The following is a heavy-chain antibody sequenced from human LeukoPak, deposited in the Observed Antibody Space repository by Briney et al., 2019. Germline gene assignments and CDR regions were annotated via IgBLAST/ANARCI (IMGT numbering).Heavy chain of an antibody. CDR1: GFTFSSYW. Sequence: GGSLRLSCAASGFTFSSYWMSWVRQAPGKGLVWVAHINTDGRTTTYADSVKGRFTVARDNAKNTLYLEMNRLRVEDTAVYYCARDNAYMFDFWGQGTQVTVSS. J-gene: IGHJ4*02. CDR3: ARDNAYMFDF. V-gene: IGHV3-74*01. CDR2: INTDGRTT. D-gene: IGHD4-11*01.